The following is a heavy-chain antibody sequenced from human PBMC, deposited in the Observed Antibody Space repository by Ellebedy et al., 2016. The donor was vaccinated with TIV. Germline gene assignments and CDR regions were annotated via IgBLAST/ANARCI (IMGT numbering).Heavy chain of an antibody. CDR2: IYSGGST. CDR3: ARSRYGMDV. D-gene: IGHD1-14*01. V-gene: IGHV3-53*01. CDR1: GFTVRNKY. Sequence: GESLKISCAASGFTVRNKYMSWVRQPPGKGLEWVSVIYSGGSTYYADSVEGRFTISRDNSKNTLYLQMNSLRAEDTAVYYCARSRYGMDVWGLGTTFTVS. J-gene: IGHJ6*02.